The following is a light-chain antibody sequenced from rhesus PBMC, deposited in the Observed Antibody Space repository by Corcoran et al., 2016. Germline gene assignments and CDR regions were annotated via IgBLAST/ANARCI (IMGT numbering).Light chain of an antibody. CDR3: QQHDSSPWT. J-gene: IGKJ1*01. CDR2: RTS. V-gene: IGKV1-69*01. CDR1: QGINDW. Sequence: DIRMTQSPSSLSASVGDRVIITCRASQGINDWLAWYQQKPGKAPNLLIYRTSNLETGVQSRFSGSGSGTNFTLPISSLQPEDIATYYCQQHDSSPWTFGQGTKVEI.